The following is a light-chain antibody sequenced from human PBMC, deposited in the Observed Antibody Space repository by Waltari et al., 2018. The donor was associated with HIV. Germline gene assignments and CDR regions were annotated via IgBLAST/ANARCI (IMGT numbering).Light chain of an antibody. CDR1: QSISSSY. Sequence: EIVLTQSPGTLSLSPGDRATLSCRAGQSISSSYLVWYQQKPGQAPRLLMSGSSNRATGIPDRFSGSGSGTEFTLTISRLEPEDFAVYYCQQYGGSPLYTFGQGTKLEIK. CDR2: GSS. V-gene: IGKV3-20*01. J-gene: IGKJ2*01. CDR3: QQYGGSPLYT.